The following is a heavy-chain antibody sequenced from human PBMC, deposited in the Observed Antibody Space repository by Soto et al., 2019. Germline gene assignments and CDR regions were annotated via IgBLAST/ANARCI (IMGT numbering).Heavy chain of an antibody. CDR1: GFTFSRYR. CDR2: INSDGSST. Sequence: GALRLSFAVSGFTFSRYRKHLVPQAPGKGMVWVSRINSDGSSTSYADSVKGRFTISRDNAKNTLYLQMNSLRAEDTAVYYCARARIAVAGFDYWGQGTLVTVSS. V-gene: IGHV3-74*01. CDR3: ARARIAVAGFDY. D-gene: IGHD6-19*01. J-gene: IGHJ4*02.